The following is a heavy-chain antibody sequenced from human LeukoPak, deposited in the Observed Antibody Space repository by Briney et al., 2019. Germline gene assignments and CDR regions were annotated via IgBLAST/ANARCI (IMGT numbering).Heavy chain of an antibody. CDR2: ISGTGDST. CDR1: GFTFSSYA. V-gene: IGHV3-23*01. Sequence: GGSLRLSCAASGFTFSSYAMSWVRQAPGKGLEWVSAISGTGDSTYYADSVKGRFIISRDSSKNTLYLQMNSLRAEDTAVYYCARGRGYSYGLMDDYWGQGTLVTVSS. D-gene: IGHD5-18*01. CDR3: ARGRGYSYGLMDDY. J-gene: IGHJ4*02.